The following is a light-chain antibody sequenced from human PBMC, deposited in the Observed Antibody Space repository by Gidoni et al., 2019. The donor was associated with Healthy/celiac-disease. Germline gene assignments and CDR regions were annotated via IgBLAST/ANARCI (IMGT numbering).Light chain of an antibody. J-gene: IGLJ1*01. CDR3: QAWDSSIYV. CDR1: KLGDKY. Sequence: SSALTQPPSVSVSPGQTASITCSGDKLGDKYACWYQQKPGQSPVLVIYQDSKRPSGIPERVSGSNSGNTATLTISGTQAMDEADYYCQAWDSSIYVFGTGTKVTVL. V-gene: IGLV3-1*01. CDR2: QDS.